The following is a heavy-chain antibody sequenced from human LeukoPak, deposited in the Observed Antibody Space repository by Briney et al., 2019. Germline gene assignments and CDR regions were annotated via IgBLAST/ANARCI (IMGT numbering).Heavy chain of an antibody. CDR2: IDNDGSFT. D-gene: IGHD6-13*01. J-gene: IGHJ4*02. CDR3: ANIGAAVASISGDY. CDR1: GFTFSSYW. V-gene: IGHV3-74*01. Sequence: GGSLRLSCAASGFTFSSYWMHWVSQAPGKGLVWVSRIDNDGSFTTYADSVKGRFTISRDNAKNTLYLQMNSLRAEDTAVYYCANIGAAVASISGDYWGQGTLVTVSS.